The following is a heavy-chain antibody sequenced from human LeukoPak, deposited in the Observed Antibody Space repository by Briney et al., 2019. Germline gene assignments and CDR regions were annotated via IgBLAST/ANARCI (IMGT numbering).Heavy chain of an antibody. V-gene: IGHV3-9*01. CDR2: ISWNSGSI. D-gene: IGHD6-13*01. CDR1: GFTFDDYA. J-gene: IGHJ3*02. CDR3: AKGLGSSWYLPAFDI. Sequence: PGRSLRLSCAASGFTFDDYAMHWVRQAPGKGLEWVSGISWNSGSIGYADSVKGRFTISRDNAKNSLYLQMNSLRAEDTALYYCAKGLGSSWYLPAFDIWGQGTMVTVSS.